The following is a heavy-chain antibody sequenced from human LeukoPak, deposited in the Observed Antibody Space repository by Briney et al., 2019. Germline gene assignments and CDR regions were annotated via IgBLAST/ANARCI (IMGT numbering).Heavy chain of an antibody. J-gene: IGHJ4*02. V-gene: IGHV3-33*01. CDR2: IWYDGRTK. CDR3: ARGQGEEYSSSSDY. D-gene: IGHD6-6*01. Sequence: GGSLRLSCAASGFTFSKYGIHWVRQAPGKGLEWVAVIWYDGRTKYYADSVKGRFTISRDNSKNTLYLQMNSLRAEDTAVYYCARGQGEEYSSSSDYWGQGTLVTVSS. CDR1: GFTFSKYG.